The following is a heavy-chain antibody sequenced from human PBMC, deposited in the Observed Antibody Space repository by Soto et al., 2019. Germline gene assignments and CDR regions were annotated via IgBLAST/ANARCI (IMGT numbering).Heavy chain of an antibody. CDR1: GYTLTELS. D-gene: IGHD6-19*01. CDR3: ATKRGIAVAGTWWFDP. Sequence: ASVKVSCKVSGYTLTELSMHWVRQAPGKGLEWKGGFDPEDGETIYAQKFQGRVTTTEDTSTDTAYMELSSLRSDDTAVYYCATKRGIAVAGTWWFDPWGQGTLVTVSS. J-gene: IGHJ5*02. V-gene: IGHV1-24*01. CDR2: FDPEDGET.